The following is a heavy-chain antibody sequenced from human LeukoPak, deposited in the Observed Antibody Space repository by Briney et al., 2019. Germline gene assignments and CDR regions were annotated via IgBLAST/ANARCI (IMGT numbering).Heavy chain of an antibody. CDR2: INSDGSTT. J-gene: IGHJ4*02. Sequence: GGSLRLSCVASGFTFRTYWMHWVRQAPGEGLVWVSRINSDGSTTNYADSVKGRFTISRDNAKNTLYLEMNSLRAEDTAVYYCAKYYDILSFRYYFDYWGQGTLVTVSS. CDR1: GFTFRTYW. CDR3: AKYYDILSFRYYFDY. V-gene: IGHV3-74*01. D-gene: IGHD3-9*01.